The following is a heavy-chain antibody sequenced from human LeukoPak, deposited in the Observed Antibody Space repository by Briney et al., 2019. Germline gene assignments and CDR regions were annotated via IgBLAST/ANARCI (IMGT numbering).Heavy chain of an antibody. Sequence: ASVKVSCKASGYIFTRYYMHWVRQAPGHGLEWLGVVYPSAGTSDPAQRFRARITLSDDTSTSTAYMELRSLKSEDTAIYFCVREYHGGYFDFWGQGTLVTVSS. CDR2: VYPSAGTS. D-gene: IGHD3-16*01. CDR1: GYIFTRYY. CDR3: VREYHGGYFDF. J-gene: IGHJ4*02. V-gene: IGHV1-46*03.